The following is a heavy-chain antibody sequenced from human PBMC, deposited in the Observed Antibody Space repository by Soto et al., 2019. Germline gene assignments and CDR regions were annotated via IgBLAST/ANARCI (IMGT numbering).Heavy chain of an antibody. J-gene: IGHJ6*02. V-gene: IGHV1-69*01. CDR2: IIPIFGTA. CDR1: GGTFSSYA. Sequence: QVQLVQSGAEVKKPGSSVKVSCKASGGTFSSYAISWVRQAPGQGLEWMGGIIPIFGTANYAQKFQGRVTITADESTSTAYMELSSLGSEDTAVYYCARDGGYYDSSPQGSKTGMDVWGQGTTVTVSS. D-gene: IGHD3-22*01. CDR3: ARDGGYYDSSPQGSKTGMDV.